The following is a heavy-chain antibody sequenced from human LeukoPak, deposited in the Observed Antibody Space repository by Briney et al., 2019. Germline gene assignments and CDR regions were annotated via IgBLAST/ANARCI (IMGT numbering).Heavy chain of an antibody. CDR1: GFTFSSYS. CDR3: ARCPDYYGSGSLDY. Sequence: PGGSLRLSCAAYGFTFSSYSMNWVRQAPGKGLEWVSFISTSSSYIYYADSVKGRFTISRDNAKNSLYLEMNSLRAEDTAVYYCARCPDYYGSGSLDYWGQGTLVTVSS. D-gene: IGHD3-10*01. CDR2: ISTSSSYI. V-gene: IGHV3-21*01. J-gene: IGHJ4*02.